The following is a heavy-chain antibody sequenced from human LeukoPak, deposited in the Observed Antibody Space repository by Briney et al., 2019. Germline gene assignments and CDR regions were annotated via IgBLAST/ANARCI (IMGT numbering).Heavy chain of an antibody. CDR2: IFYSGST. J-gene: IGHJ5*02. V-gene: IGHV4-34*12. D-gene: IGHD3-10*01. CDR1: GGSFSGYY. CDR3: ARAAMVRGVISWFDP. Sequence: SETLSLTCAVYGGSFSGYYWGWVRQPPGKALEWIGNIFYSGSTYYSPSLKSRVTISLDTSRNQFSLKLNSVTAADTAVYYCARAAMVRGVISWFDPWGQGTLVTVSS.